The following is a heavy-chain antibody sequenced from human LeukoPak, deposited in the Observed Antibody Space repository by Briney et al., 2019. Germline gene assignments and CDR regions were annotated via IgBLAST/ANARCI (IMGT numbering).Heavy chain of an antibody. D-gene: IGHD5-24*01. CDR2: IYYSGST. V-gene: IGHV4-59*01. CDR1: GGSISSYY. J-gene: IGHJ4*02. CDR3: AREGHGYINGNFDY. Sequence: SETLSLTCTVSGGSISSYYWSWIRQPPGKGLEWIGYIYYSGSTNYNPSLKSRVTISVDTSKNQFSLKLSSVTAADTAVYYCAREGHGYINGNFDYWGQGTLVTVSS.